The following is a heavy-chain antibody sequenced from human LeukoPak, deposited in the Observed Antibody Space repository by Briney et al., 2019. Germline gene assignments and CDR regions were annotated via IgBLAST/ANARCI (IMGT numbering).Heavy chain of an antibody. CDR1: GGSFSGYY. J-gene: IGHJ3*02. Sequence: PSETLSLTCAVYGGSFSGYYWSWIRQPPGQGLEWICETSHSGSTYYNPSLESRVTISVDTSKKQFSLKLTSVTAADTAVYFFARKYCSTTSCSYAFDIWGQGTMVAVSS. V-gene: IGHV4-34*01. CDR2: TSHSGST. CDR3: ARKYCSTTSCSYAFDI. D-gene: IGHD2-2*01.